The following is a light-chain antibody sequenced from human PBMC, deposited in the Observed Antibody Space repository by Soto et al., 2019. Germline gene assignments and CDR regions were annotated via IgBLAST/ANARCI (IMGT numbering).Light chain of an antibody. CDR2: KAS. CDR3: QQSYMDPIT. Sequence: DIQMTQSPSTLSGSVGDRVTITCRASQTISSWLAWYQQKPGKAPKLLIYKASTLKSGVPSRFSGSGSGTEFTLTISSVQPEDFATYFCQQSYMDPITFGQGTQLEI. V-gene: IGKV1-5*03. CDR1: QTISSW. J-gene: IGKJ5*01.